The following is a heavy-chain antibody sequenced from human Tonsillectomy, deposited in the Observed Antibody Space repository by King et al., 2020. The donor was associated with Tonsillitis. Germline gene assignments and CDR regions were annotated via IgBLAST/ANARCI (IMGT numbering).Heavy chain of an antibody. CDR3: ARQSYYYVSSGYGVVSGNWFDP. V-gene: IGHV4-39*01. J-gene: IGHJ5*02. CDR2: IYYSGST. D-gene: IGHD3-22*01. CDR1: GGSISSSGFY. Sequence: LQLQESGPGLVKPSETLSLTCTVSGGSISSSGFYWGWIRQPPGKGLEWIGSIYYSGSTYYNASLKSRFTISVDTSKNQFSLKLSSVTAADTAVYYCARQSYYYVSSGYGVVSGNWFDPWGQGTLVTVSS.